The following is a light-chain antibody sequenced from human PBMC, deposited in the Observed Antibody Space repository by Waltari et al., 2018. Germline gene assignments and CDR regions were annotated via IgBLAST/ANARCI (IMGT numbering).Light chain of an antibody. CDR3: QSVDSTDSYPV. Sequence: SNELTQPPSVSVFPGQTARITCSADALAEEYAYWYQQKPGQAPVMIIYKDNERPSGIPDRFSGSSSGTTVTLTISAVQAEDEADYFCQSVDSTDSYPVFGGGTKLTVL. CDR1: ALAEEY. V-gene: IGLV3-25*03. J-gene: IGLJ2*01. CDR2: KDN.